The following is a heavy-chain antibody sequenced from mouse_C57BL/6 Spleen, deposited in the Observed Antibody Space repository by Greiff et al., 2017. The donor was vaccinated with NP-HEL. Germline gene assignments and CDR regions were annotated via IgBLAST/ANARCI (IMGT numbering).Heavy chain of an antibody. V-gene: IGHV2-2*01. CDR3: ARNGDYGTSYYAMDY. D-gene: IGHD1-1*01. Sequence: VKLMESGPGLVQPSQSLSITCTVSGFSLTSYGVHWVRQSPGKGLEWLGVIWSGGSTDYNAAFISRLSISKDNSKSQVFFKMNSLQADDTAIYYCARNGDYGTSYYAMDYWGQGTSVTVSS. J-gene: IGHJ4*01. CDR1: GFSLTSYG. CDR2: IWSGGST.